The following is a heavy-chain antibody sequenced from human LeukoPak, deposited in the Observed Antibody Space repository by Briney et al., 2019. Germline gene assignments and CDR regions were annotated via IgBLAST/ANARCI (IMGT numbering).Heavy chain of an antibody. CDR2: ISAYNGNT. V-gene: IGHV1-18*01. Sequence: ASVKVSGKASGYTFASYDISWVRQAPGQGLECMGWISAYNGNTNYAQKFQGRVTMTTDTSTSTAYMELRSLRSDDTAVYYCARVPGYSSGWYPIDYWGQGTLVTVSS. CDR3: ARVPGYSSGWYPIDY. D-gene: IGHD6-19*01. J-gene: IGHJ4*02. CDR1: GYTFASYD.